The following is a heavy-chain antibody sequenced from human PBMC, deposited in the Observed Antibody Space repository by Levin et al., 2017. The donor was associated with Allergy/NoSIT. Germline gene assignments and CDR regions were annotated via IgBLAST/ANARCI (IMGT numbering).Heavy chain of an antibody. CDR3: ARCEDY. J-gene: IGHJ4*02. V-gene: IGHV3-7*01. D-gene: IGHD2-15*01. CDR1: GFTFNNYW. CDR2: INQGGSDK. Sequence: GESLKISCAASGFTFNNYWMSWVRQAPGKGLEWVASINQGGSDKFYVYSVRGRFTISRDNAKNSLYLQMNSLRAEDTAVYYCARCEDYWGKGTLVTVSS.